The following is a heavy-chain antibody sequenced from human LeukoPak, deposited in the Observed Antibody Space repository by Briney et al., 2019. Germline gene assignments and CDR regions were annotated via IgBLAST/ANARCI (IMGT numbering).Heavy chain of an antibody. CDR3: AREWSLDSRYAYDY. D-gene: IGHD5-12*01. CDR1: GYTFTGYY. J-gene: IGHJ4*02. CDR2: INPNSGGT. Sequence: ASVKVSCKSSGYTFTGYYIHWVRQAPGQGLEWMGRINPNSGGTNYAQKFQGRVTMTRDTSIRTAYMELSRLRSDDTAVYYCAREWSLDSRYAYDYWGQGTLVTVSS. V-gene: IGHV1-2*06.